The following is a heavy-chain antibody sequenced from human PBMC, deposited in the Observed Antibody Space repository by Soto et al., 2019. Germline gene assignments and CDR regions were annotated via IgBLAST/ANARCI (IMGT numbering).Heavy chain of an antibody. CDR3: ARDMGTVWNYGYYYYGMDV. CDR2: IIPIFGTA. V-gene: IGHV1-69*01. D-gene: IGHD1-7*01. Sequence: QVQLVQSGAEVQKPGSSVKVSCKASGGTFSSYAISWVRQAPGQGLEWMGGIIPIFGTANYAQTFQGRVTITADESTSTAYMELSSLRSEHTAVYYCARDMGTVWNYGYYYYGMDVWGQGTTVTFSS. CDR1: GGTFSSYA. J-gene: IGHJ6*02.